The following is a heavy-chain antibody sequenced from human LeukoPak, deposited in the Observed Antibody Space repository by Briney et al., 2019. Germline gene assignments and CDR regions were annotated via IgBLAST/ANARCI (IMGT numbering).Heavy chain of an antibody. CDR2: IYYSGST. Sequence: SETLSLTCTVSGGSISSYYWSWIRQPPGKGLEWIGYIYYSGSTNYNPSLESRVTISVDTSKNQFSLKLSSVTAADTAVYYCARDREWELPWGAFDIWGQGTMVTVSS. CDR3: ARDREWELPWGAFDI. CDR1: GGSISSYY. D-gene: IGHD1-26*01. J-gene: IGHJ3*02. V-gene: IGHV4-59*01.